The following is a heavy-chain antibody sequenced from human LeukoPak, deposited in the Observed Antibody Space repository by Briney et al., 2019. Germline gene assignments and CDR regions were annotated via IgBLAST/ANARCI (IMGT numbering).Heavy chain of an antibody. CDR2: INPNSGGT. CDR1: GYTFTGYY. J-gene: IGHJ4*02. Sequence: PRASVKVSCKASGYTFTGYYMHWVRQAPGQGLEWMGWINPNSGGTNYAQKFQGRVTMTRDTSISTAYMELSRLRSDDTAVYYCARKVNTAMVTIYPYPTGFDYWGQGTLVTVSS. D-gene: IGHD5-18*01. CDR3: ARKVNTAMVTIYPYPTGFDY. V-gene: IGHV1-2*02.